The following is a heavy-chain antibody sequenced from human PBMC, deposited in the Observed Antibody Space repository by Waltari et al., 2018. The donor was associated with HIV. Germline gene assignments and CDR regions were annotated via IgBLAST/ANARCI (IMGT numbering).Heavy chain of an antibody. J-gene: IGHJ2*01. CDR2: INPVFGTT. Sequence: QVQLVQSGAEVKKPGSSVKVSCKASGGTFNNYAITWVRQAPGQGLEWMGGINPVFGTTNYAQNVQGRLTIIADESTSTGYMVLSSLRSEDTAVYYCARMATVVDWYFDLWGRGTLVTVSS. D-gene: IGHD2-15*01. V-gene: IGHV1-69*01. CDR1: GGTFNNYA. CDR3: ARMATVVDWYFDL.